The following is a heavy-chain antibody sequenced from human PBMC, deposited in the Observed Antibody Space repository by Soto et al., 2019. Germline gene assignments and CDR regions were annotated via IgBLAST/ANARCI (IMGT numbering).Heavy chain of an antibody. V-gene: IGHV3-30-3*01. CDR2: ISHDGSNK. J-gene: IGHJ4*02. CDR1: GFTFSSYA. D-gene: IGHD3-16*01. Sequence: GGSLRLSCAASGFTFSSYAMHWVRQAPGKGLEWVAVISHDGSNKYYADSVKGRFTISRDNSKNTLYLQMNSLRAEDTAVYYCARGRIWGSPTRPFDYWGQGTLVTVSS. CDR3: ARGRIWGSPTRPFDY.